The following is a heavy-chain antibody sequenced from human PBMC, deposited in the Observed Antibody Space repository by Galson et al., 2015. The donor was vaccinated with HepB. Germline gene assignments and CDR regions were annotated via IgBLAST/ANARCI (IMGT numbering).Heavy chain of an antibody. Sequence: SLRLSCAASGFTFSTYAMSWVRQAPGKGLEWVSAISGSIGNTYYADSVAGRFTISRDSIKNSVFLHMNTLRDDDTAVYYCVRIYENTKWAFDIWGQGTMVTVSS. CDR1: GFTFSTYA. CDR2: ISGSIGNT. V-gene: IGHV3-23*01. J-gene: IGHJ3*02. CDR3: VRIYENTKWAFDI. D-gene: IGHD5/OR15-5a*01.